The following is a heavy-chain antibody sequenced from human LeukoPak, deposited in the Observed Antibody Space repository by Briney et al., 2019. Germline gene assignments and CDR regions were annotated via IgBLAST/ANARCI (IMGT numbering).Heavy chain of an antibody. D-gene: IGHD3-10*01. CDR1: GGSISSSSYH. V-gene: IGHV4-39*01. CDR3: ARQQSAGAFDY. J-gene: IGHJ4*02. Sequence: SETLSLTCTVSGGSISSSSYHWGWIRQPPGKGLEWIGSIYYSGSTYYNPSLKSRVTISVDTSKNQFSLKLSSVTAADTAVYYCARQQSAGAFDYWGQGTLVTVSS. CDR2: IYYSGST.